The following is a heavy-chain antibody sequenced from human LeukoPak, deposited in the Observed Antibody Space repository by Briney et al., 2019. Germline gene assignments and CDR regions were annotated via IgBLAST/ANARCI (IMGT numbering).Heavy chain of an antibody. J-gene: IGHJ6*02. D-gene: IGHD1-26*01. V-gene: IGHV4-34*01. CDR3: ARFGGGATTYYYYGMDV. Sequence: SETLSLTCAVYGGSFSGYYWSWIRQPPGKGLEWIGEINHSGSTNYNPSLKSRVTISVDTSKNQFSLKLSSVTAADTAVYYCARFGGGATTYYYYGMDVWGQGTTVTLSS. CDR1: GGSFSGYY. CDR2: INHSGST.